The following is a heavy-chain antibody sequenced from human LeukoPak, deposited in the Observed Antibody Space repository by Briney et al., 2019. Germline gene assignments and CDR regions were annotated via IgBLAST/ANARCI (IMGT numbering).Heavy chain of an antibody. Sequence: GESLKISCKGSGYSFTSYWIGWVRQMPGKGLEWMGIIYPGDSDTRYSPSFQGQVTISADKSISTAYLQRSSLKASDTAMYYCARLSYCSGGSCYSRGWFDPWGQGTLVTVSS. CDR1: GYSFTSYW. V-gene: IGHV5-51*01. D-gene: IGHD2-15*01. CDR3: ARLSYCSGGSCYSRGWFDP. J-gene: IGHJ5*02. CDR2: IYPGDSDT.